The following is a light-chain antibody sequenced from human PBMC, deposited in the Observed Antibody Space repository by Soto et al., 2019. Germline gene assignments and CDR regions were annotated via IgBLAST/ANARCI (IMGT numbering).Light chain of an antibody. J-gene: IGLJ2*01. V-gene: IGLV1-44*01. CDR3: AAWDDSLNAPV. CDR1: SSNIGSNT. Sequence: QSVLTQPPSASGTPGQRVTISCSGSSSNIGSNTVNWYQQLPGTAPKLHIYSNNQRPSGVPDRFSSSKSGTSASLAISGLQSEDGADYYCAAWDDSLNAPVFGGRTKLTVL. CDR2: SNN.